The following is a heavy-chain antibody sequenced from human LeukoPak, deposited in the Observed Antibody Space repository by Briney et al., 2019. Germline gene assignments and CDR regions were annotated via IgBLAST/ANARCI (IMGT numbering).Heavy chain of an antibody. Sequence: PSETLSLTCAVYGGSFSGYYWSWIRQPPGKGLEWIGEINHSGSTNYNPSLKSRVTISVDTSKNQFSLKLSSVTAADTAVYYCARHVKVYYGSGSYYKPGRKSAPFDPWGQGTLVTVSS. CDR1: GGSFSGYY. CDR3: ARHVKVYYGSGSYYKPGRKSAPFDP. CDR2: INHSGST. V-gene: IGHV4-34*01. D-gene: IGHD3-10*01. J-gene: IGHJ5*02.